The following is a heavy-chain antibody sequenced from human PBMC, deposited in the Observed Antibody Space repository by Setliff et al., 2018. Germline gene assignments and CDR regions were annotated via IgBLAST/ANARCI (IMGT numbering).Heavy chain of an antibody. CDR1: GFTFRDYG. CDR2: LWFDGTKK. CDR3: TKARKRVNWGIQNYYGMDV. D-gene: IGHD3-16*01. V-gene: IGHV3-33*06. Sequence: GESLKISCAASGFTFRDYGMHWVRQAPGKGLEWVAGLWFDGTKKTYGNSVKGRFTISRDNSKNTLSLEMNSLRVEDTAVYYCTKARKRVNWGIQNYYGMDVWGQGTTVTISS. J-gene: IGHJ6*02.